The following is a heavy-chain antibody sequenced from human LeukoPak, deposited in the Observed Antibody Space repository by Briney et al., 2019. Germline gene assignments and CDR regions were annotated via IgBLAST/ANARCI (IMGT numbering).Heavy chain of an antibody. CDR1: GGTFSSYA. CDR3: ARSLVEMATIPTNWFDP. V-gene: IGHV1-69*04. D-gene: IGHD5-24*01. CDR2: IIPILGIA. J-gene: IGHJ5*02. Sequence: ASVKVSCKASGGTFSSYAISWVRQAPGQGLEWMGRIIPILGIANYAQKFQGRVTITADKSTSTAYMELSSLRSEDTAVYYCARSLVEMATIPTNWFDPWGQGTLVTVSS.